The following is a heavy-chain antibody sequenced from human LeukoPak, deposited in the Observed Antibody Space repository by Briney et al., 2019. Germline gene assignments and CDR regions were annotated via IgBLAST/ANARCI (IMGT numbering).Heavy chain of an antibody. V-gene: IGHV4-59*04. J-gene: IGHJ4*02. CDR2: IFYSGRT. CDR3: ANYALGRSGYVFDY. D-gene: IGHD5-12*01. CDR1: GGSINNYY. Sequence: SETLSLTCTVSGGSINNYYWSWIRQPPGKGLEWVGHIFYSGRTSYNSSLKSRVTISLHTSKNQFSLKLSSVTAADTAVYYCANYALGRSGYVFDYWGQGALVTVSS.